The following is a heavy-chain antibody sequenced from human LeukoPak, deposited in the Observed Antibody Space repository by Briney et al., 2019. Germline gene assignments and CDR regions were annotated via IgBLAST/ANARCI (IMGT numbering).Heavy chain of an antibody. Sequence: PSETLSLTCIVSGVSISSHSWSWVRQPAGKGLEWIGRIYTSGSTNYNPPLKSRVTISGDNSKNQFSLKLTSVTAADTAVYYCARGEAARRNYYYYYMDVWGKGITVTVSS. CDR2: IYTSGST. V-gene: IGHV4-4*07. D-gene: IGHD6-6*01. CDR3: ARGEAARRNYYYYYMDV. J-gene: IGHJ6*03. CDR1: GVSISSHS.